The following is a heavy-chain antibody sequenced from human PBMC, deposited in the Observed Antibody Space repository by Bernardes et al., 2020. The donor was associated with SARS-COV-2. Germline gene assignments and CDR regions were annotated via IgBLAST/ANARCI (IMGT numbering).Heavy chain of an antibody. V-gene: IGHV1-18*01. CDR2: ISAYNGNT. D-gene: IGHD2-2*02. J-gene: IGHJ3*02. CDR1: GYTFTSYG. Sequence: ASVKVSCKASGYTFTSYGISWVRQAPGQGLEWMGWISAYNGNTNYAQKLQGRVTMTTDTSTSTAYMELRSLRSDDTAVYYCARVRYCSSTSCYIAFDIWGQGTMVTVSS. CDR3: ARVRYCSSTSCYIAFDI.